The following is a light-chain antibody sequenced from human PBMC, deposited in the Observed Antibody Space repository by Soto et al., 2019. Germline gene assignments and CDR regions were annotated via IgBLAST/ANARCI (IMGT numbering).Light chain of an antibody. Sequence: EIVLTQSPGTLSLSPGERATLSCRASQSVSSSFLAWYQQKPGQAPGLLIYGASSRATGIPDRFSGSASGTDFTLPISRLEPEDVAVYYCQQYGRSPLTFGGGTKVQIK. CDR3: QQYGRSPLT. CDR2: GAS. V-gene: IGKV3-20*01. J-gene: IGKJ4*01. CDR1: QSVSSSF.